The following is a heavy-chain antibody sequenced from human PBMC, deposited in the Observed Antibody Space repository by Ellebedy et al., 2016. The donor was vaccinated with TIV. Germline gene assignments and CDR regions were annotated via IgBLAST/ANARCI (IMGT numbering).Heavy chain of an antibody. V-gene: IGHV4-4*07. J-gene: IGHJ4*02. Sequence: MPGGSLRLSCNVSGGSISSYYWSWVRQPAGKGPEWIGRVYTSGSTNYNPSLRSRVTMSFDTSKDQFSLKLSSVTAADTAVYCARGDRRASMVIFDFWGQGTLVTVSS. D-gene: IGHD4/OR15-4a*01. CDR3: ARGDRRASMVIFDF. CDR2: VYTSGST. CDR1: GGSISSYY.